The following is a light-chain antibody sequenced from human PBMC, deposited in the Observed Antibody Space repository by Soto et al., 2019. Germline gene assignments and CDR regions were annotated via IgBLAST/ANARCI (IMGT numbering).Light chain of an antibody. J-gene: IGLJ2*01. V-gene: IGLV1-47*01. CDR1: SSNIESNF. CDR2: RNN. Sequence: QLVLTQPPSASGTPGPRVTISCSGSSSNIESNFVYWYQQFPGTAPRLLIYRNNQRPSGVPDRFSGSKSGTSASLAISALRSEDEADYYCTVWDDSLRGRLFGGGTQLTVL. CDR3: TVWDDSLRGRL.